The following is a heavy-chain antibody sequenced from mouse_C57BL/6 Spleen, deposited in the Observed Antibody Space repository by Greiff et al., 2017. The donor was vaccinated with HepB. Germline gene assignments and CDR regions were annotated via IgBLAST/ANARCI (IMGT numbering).Heavy chain of an antibody. CDR2: ISSGSSTI. J-gene: IGHJ1*03. V-gene: IGHV5-17*01. Sequence: EVQRVESGGGLVKPGGSLKLSCAASGFTFSDYGMHWVRQAPEKGLEWVAYISSGSSTIYYADTVKGRFTISRDNAKNTLFLQMTSLRSEDTAMYYCAMGVYGGGWYFDVWGTGTTVTVSS. CDR3: AMGVYGGGWYFDV. D-gene: IGHD1-1*02. CDR1: GFTFSDYG.